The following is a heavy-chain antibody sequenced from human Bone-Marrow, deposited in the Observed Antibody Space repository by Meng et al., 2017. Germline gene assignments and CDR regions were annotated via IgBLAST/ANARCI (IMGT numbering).Heavy chain of an antibody. Sequence: GESLKISCAASGFYFNNAWMSWVRQAPGKGLEWVSVISGSGNIFYADSAKGRFTISRDNSKNTMYLQMNSLTVEDTAVYYCAKDTESREWPRGYFDSWGQGTLVTVSS. V-gene: IGHV3-23*01. CDR2: ISGSGNI. CDR1: GFYFNNAW. J-gene: IGHJ4*02. D-gene: IGHD5-12*01. CDR3: AKDTESREWPRGYFDS.